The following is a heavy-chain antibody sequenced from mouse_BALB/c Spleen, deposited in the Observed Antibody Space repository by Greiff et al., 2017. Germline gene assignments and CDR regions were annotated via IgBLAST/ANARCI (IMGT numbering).Heavy chain of an antibody. J-gene: IGHJ2*01. Sequence: VKLVESGPGLVAPSQSLSITCTVSGFSLTSYDISWIRQPPGKGLEWLGVIWTGGGTNYNSAFMSRLSISKDNSKSQVFLKMNSLQTDDTAIYYCVREGLYYFDYWGQGTTLTVSS. CDR2: IWTGGGT. CDR3: VREGLYYFDY. D-gene: IGHD3-1*01. V-gene: IGHV2-9-2*01. CDR1: GFSLTSYD.